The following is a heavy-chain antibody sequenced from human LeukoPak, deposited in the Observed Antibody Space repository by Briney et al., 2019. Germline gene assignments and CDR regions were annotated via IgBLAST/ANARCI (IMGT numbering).Heavy chain of an antibody. J-gene: IGHJ4*02. CDR1: GGSFSGYY. V-gene: IGHV4-34*01. CDR3: ARLNGSPSTFDY. CDR2: INHSGST. Sequence: PSETLSLTCAVYGGSFSGYYWSWIRQPPGKGLEWIGEINHSGSTNYNPSLKSRVTISVDTSKNQFSLKLSSVTAADTAVYYCARLNGSPSTFDYWGQGTLVTVSS. D-gene: IGHD2-8*01.